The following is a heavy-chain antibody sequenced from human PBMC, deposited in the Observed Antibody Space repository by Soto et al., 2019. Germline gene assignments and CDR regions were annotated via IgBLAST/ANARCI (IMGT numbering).Heavy chain of an antibody. D-gene: IGHD2-15*01. V-gene: IGHV1-69*13. J-gene: IGHJ5*02. CDR2: IIPIYGTT. CDR1: GGTFSSYA. Sequence: VKVSCKASGGTFSSYAISWVRQAPGQGLEWMGGIIPIYGTTNSAQKFQGRVTITADESTSTAYMEVSSLRSEDTAVYYCARVDCSGGSCYRNHRWFDPWGQGTLVTVSS. CDR3: ARVDCSGGSCYRNHRWFDP.